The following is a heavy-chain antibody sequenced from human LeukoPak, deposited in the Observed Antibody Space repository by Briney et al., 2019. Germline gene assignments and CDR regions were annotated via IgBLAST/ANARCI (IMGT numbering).Heavy chain of an antibody. V-gene: IGHV4-59*01. D-gene: IGHD3-3*01. J-gene: IGHJ4*02. CDR1: GGSISSYY. CDR2: IYYSGST. CDR3: ARFRGYYDFWSGYYFDY. Sequence: NPSETLSLTCTVSGGSISSYYWSWIRQPPGKGLEWIGYIYYSGSTNYNPSLKSRVTISVDTSKNQFSLKLSSVTAADTAVYYCARFRGYYDFWSGYYFDYWGQGTLVTVSS.